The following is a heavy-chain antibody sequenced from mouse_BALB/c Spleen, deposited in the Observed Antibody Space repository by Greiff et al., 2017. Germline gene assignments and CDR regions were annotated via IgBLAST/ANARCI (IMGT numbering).Heavy chain of an antibody. V-gene: IGHV5-12-1*01. Sequence: EVKLVESGGGLVKPGGSLKLSCAASGFAFSSYDMSWVRQTPEKRLEWVAYISSGGGSTYYPDTVKGRFTISRDNAKNTLYLQMSSLKSEDTAMYYCARHKYGNFDYWGQGTTPTVSS. J-gene: IGHJ2*01. CDR2: ISSGGGST. D-gene: IGHD2-10*02. CDR3: ARHKYGNFDY. CDR1: GFAFSSYD.